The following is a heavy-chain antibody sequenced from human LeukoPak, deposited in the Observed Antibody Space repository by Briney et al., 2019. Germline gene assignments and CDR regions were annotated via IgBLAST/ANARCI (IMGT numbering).Heavy chain of an antibody. CDR2: IYYSGST. CDR1: GGSISSSSYY. D-gene: IGHD2-15*01. CDR3: AREGRGSGTPQWFDP. V-gene: IGHV4-39*07. Sequence: PSETLSLTCTVSGGSISSSSYYWGWIRQPPGKGLEWIGSIYYSGSTYYNPSLKSRVTISVDTSKNQFSLKLSSVTAADTAVYYCAREGRGSGTPQWFDPWGQGTLVTVSS. J-gene: IGHJ5*02.